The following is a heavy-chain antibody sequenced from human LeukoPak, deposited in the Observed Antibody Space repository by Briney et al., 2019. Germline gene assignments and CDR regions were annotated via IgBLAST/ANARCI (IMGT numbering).Heavy chain of an antibody. V-gene: IGHV3-23*01. J-gene: IGHJ4*02. CDR1: GGSFSGYY. CDR3: AKDQAAMAL. Sequence: SSETLSLTCAVYGGSFSGYYWSWVRQAPGKGLEWVSAISGSGGSTYYADSVKGRFTISRDNSKNTLYLQMNSLRAEDTAVYYCAKDQAAMALWGQGTLVTVSS. D-gene: IGHD5-18*01. CDR2: ISGSGGST.